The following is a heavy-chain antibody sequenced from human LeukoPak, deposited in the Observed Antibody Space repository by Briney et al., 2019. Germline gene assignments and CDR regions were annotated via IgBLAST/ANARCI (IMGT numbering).Heavy chain of an antibody. J-gene: IGHJ5*02. D-gene: IGHD3-10*02. Sequence: GASVKVSCKASGYTFTGYYMHWVRQAPGQGLEWMGWINPNSGGTNYAQKFQGRVTMTRDTSISTAYMELSRLRSDDTAVYYCARGVRGVTRTTNWFDPWGQGTLVTDSS. CDR1: GYTFTGYY. V-gene: IGHV1-2*02. CDR3: ARGVRGVTRTTNWFDP. CDR2: INPNSGGT.